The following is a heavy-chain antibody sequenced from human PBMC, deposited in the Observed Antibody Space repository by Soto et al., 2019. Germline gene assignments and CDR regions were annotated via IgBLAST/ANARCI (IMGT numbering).Heavy chain of an antibody. CDR3: AKEYSSGADDAFDI. Sequence: PGGSLRLSCAASGFTFDDYAMHWVRQAPGKGLEWVSGISWNSGSIGYADSVKGRFTISRDNAKNSLYLQMNSLRAEDTALYYCAKEYSSGADDAFDIWGQGTMVTVSS. D-gene: IGHD6-19*01. J-gene: IGHJ3*02. CDR1: GFTFDDYA. V-gene: IGHV3-9*01. CDR2: ISWNSGSI.